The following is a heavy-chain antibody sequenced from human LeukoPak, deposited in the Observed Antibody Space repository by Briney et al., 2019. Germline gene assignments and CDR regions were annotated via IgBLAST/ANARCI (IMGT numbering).Heavy chain of an antibody. D-gene: IGHD2-2*01. J-gene: IGHJ6*04. CDR2: ISYEGSNK. CDR3: AKCKVPAATYYYYYYGMDV. CDR1: GFTFSSYG. Sequence: GGSLRLSCAASGFTFSSYGMHWVRQAPGKGLEWVAVISYEGSNKYYADSVKGRFTISRDNSKNTLYLQMNSLRAEDTAVYYCAKCKVPAATYYYYYYGMDVWGKGTTVTVSS. V-gene: IGHV3-30*18.